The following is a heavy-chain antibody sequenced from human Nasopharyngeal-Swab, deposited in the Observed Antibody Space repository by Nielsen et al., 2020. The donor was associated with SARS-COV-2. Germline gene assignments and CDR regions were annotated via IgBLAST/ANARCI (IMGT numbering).Heavy chain of an antibody. D-gene: IGHD5-24*01. CDR1: GFDVSGHY. CDR3: ARDRRDVDNQ. CDR2: MYAGGDI. Sequence: SLIISCAASGFDVSGHYMSWLRQPPGKGLEWVSVMYAGGDIYYADSVKGRFTISRDSSKNTLYLQMNSLRVEDTALYYCARDRRDVDNQWGQGTLVTVAS. V-gene: IGHV3-53*01. J-gene: IGHJ4*02.